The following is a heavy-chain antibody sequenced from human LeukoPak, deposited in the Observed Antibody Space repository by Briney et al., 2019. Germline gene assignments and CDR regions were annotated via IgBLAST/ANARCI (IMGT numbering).Heavy chain of an antibody. CDR3: AREVQGVRRARGQFDY. Sequence: GGSLRLSCAASVFTFISYIMNWVRQAPWKGLEWVSYISSSSSTIYYADSVKGRFTISRDNAKNSLYLQMNSLRDEDTGVYYCAREVQGVRRARGQFDYWGQGTLVTVSS. V-gene: IGHV3-48*02. CDR1: VFTFISYI. D-gene: IGHD1-26*01. J-gene: IGHJ4*02. CDR2: ISSSSSTI.